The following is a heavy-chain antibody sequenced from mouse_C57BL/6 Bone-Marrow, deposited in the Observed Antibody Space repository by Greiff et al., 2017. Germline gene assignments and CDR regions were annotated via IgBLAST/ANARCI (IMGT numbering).Heavy chain of an antibody. Sequence: QVQLQQPGAELVKPGASVKMSCKASGYTFTSYWITWVKQRPGQGLEWIGDISPGSGSTNYNEKFQGKAQLTVDTSSSTAYMQLSSLTSEDSAFYYCARRCRHSNFYFDYWGQGTTLTVSS. J-gene: IGHJ2*01. CDR1: GYTFTSYW. CDR2: ISPGSGST. CDR3: ARRCRHSNFYFDY. V-gene: IGHV1-55*01. D-gene: IGHD2-5*01.